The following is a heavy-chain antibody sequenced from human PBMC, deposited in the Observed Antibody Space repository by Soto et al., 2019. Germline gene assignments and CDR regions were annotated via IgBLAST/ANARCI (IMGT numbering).Heavy chain of an antibody. J-gene: IGHJ6*02. CDR3: ARGQARPSPYYYYYGMDV. Sequence: SVKVSCKASGGTFSSYAISWVRQAPGQGLEWMGGIIPIFGTANYAQKFQGRVTITADESTSTAYMELSSLRSEDTAVYYCARGQARPSPYYYYYGMDVWGQGTTVTVSS. CDR1: GGTFSSYA. D-gene: IGHD6-6*01. V-gene: IGHV1-69*13. CDR2: IIPIFGTA.